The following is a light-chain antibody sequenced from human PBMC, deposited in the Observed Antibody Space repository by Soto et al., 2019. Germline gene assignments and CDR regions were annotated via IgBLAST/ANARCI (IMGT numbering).Light chain of an antibody. CDR3: SSYAVSTHGV. J-gene: IGLJ1*01. CDR1: NSDVGRYNY. CDR2: EVT. Sequence: QSMLTPPPSASGSPGQSVTISCTGTNSDVGRYNYVSWYQQHPGKAPKLMIYEVTKRPSGVPDRFSGSKSGNTASLTVSCRRPGEELNDSVSSYAVSTHGVFEFGTRGT. V-gene: IGLV2-8*01.